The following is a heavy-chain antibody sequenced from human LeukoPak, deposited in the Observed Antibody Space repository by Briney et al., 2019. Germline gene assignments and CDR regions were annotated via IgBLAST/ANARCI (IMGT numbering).Heavy chain of an antibody. CDR1: GFTFDDYA. CDR2: ISWNSGSI. V-gene: IGHV3-9*01. D-gene: IGHD3-22*01. J-gene: IGHJ3*02. Sequence: GRSLRLSCAASGFTFDDYAMHWVRQAPGKGLEWVSGISWNSGSIGYADSVKGRFTISRDNAKTSLYLQMNSLRAEDTAVYYCAGSSGYYSGAFDIWGQGTMVTVSS. CDR3: AGSSGYYSGAFDI.